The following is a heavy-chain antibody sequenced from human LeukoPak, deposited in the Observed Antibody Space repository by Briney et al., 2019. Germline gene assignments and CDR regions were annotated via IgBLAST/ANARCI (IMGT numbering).Heavy chain of an antibody. D-gene: IGHD2-2*01. J-gene: IGHJ6*02. Sequence: SETLSLTCTVSGGSISSSSYYWGWIRQPPGKGLEWIGSIYYSGSTYYNPSLKSRVTISVDTSKNQFSLNLSSVTAADTAVYYCARLRCSSTSCYFYYYYYGMDVWGQGTTVTVSS. CDR1: GGSISSSSYY. CDR3: ARLRCSSTSCYFYYYYYGMDV. V-gene: IGHV4-39*01. CDR2: IYYSGST.